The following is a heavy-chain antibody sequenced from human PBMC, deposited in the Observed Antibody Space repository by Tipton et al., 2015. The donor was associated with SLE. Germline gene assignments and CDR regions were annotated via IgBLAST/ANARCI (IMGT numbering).Heavy chain of an antibody. J-gene: IGHJ3*02. CDR3: ARIPTYSDYDRPMIDNAFDI. Sequence: TLSLTCTVSGGSLSSYYWSWNRQSPEKGLEWIGYLSYSGSTNYNPSLESRVTISVDTSKNQFSLKLSSVTAADTAVYYCARIPTYSDYDRPMIDNAFDIWGQGTMVTVSS. CDR1: GGSLSSYY. CDR2: LSYSGST. D-gene: IGHD5-12*01. V-gene: IGHV4-59*08.